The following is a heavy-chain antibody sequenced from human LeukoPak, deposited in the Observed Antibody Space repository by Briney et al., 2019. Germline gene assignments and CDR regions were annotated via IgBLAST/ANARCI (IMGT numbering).Heavy chain of an antibody. Sequence: SVTVSCKASGGTFSSYAISWVRQAPGQGLEWMGRIIPILGIANYAQKFQGRVTITADKSTSTAYMELSSLRSEDTAVYYCARDRTEGADYYYYGMDVWGQGTTVTVSS. CDR3: ARDRTEGADYYYYGMDV. CDR1: GGTFSSYA. J-gene: IGHJ6*02. CDR2: IIPILGIA. D-gene: IGHD1-26*01. V-gene: IGHV1-69*04.